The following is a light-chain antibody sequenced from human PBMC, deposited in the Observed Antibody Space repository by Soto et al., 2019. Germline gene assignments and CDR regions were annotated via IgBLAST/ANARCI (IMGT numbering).Light chain of an antibody. CDR3: SSFTTSYFYV. CDR1: SSDVGGYNY. CDR2: DVN. V-gene: IGLV2-11*01. J-gene: IGLJ1*01. Sequence: QSALTQPRSVSGSPGQSVTMSCTGASSDVGGYNYVSWYQQHPGKAPKLMIYDVNKRPSGVPDRFSGSKSGNTASLTISGLQAEDEANYYCSSFTTSYFYVFGPGTKLTVL.